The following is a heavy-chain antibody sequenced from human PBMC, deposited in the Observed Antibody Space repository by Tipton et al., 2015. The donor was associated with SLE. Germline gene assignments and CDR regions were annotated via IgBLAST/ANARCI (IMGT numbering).Heavy chain of an antibody. J-gene: IGHJ4*02. V-gene: IGHV4-59*12. CDR3: AREGSSGYAFDY. CDR2: ISYSGST. Sequence: TLSLTCAVYGGSFSGYYWSWIRQPQGKGLEWIGYISYSGSTNYNPSLKSRVTISVDTSKNQFSLKLSSVTAADTAVYYCAREGSSGYAFDYWGQGTLVTVAP. D-gene: IGHD3-22*01. CDR1: GGSFSGYY.